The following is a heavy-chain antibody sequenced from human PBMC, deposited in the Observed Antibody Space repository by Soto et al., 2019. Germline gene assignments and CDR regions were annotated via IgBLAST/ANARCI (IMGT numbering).Heavy chain of an antibody. CDR1: GGTFSSYT. CDR2: IIPILGIA. Sequence: SVKVSCKASGGTFSSYTISWVRQAPGQGLEWMGRIIPILGIANYAQKFQGRVTITADKSTSTAYMELSSLRSEDTAVYYCARDLGPASSIAARWRQGTLVTVSS. J-gene: IGHJ4*02. V-gene: IGHV1-69*04. D-gene: IGHD6-6*01. CDR3: ARDLGPASSIAAR.